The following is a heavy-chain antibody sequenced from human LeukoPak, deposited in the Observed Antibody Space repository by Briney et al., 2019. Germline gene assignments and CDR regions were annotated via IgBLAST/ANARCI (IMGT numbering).Heavy chain of an antibody. V-gene: IGHV4-34*01. CDR1: GGSFSGYY. CDR2: INHSGST. CDR3: ARVIAVAGSPDYYYYHGMDV. Sequence: SETLSLTCAVYGGSFSGYYWSWIRQPPGKGLEWIGEINHSGSTNYNPSLKSRVTISVDTSKNQFSLKLSSVTAADTAVYYCARVIAVAGSPDYYYYHGMDVWGQGTTVTVSS. D-gene: IGHD6-19*01. J-gene: IGHJ6*02.